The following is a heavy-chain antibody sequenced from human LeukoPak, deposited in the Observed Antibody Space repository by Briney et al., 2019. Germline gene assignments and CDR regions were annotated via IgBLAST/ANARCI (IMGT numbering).Heavy chain of an antibody. CDR1: GYTFSSYD. CDR2: MNPNSGNT. D-gene: IGHD3-10*01. CDR3: AIRTSRGVSGSSYFDS. Sequence: ASVKVSCKASGYTFSSYDINWVRQAAGQGPEWMGWMNPNSGNTAYAQNFQGRVIMTRNTSISTAYMELSSLRFEDTAVFYCAIRTSRGVSGSSYFDSWGQGTLVTVSS. J-gene: IGHJ4*02. V-gene: IGHV1-8*01.